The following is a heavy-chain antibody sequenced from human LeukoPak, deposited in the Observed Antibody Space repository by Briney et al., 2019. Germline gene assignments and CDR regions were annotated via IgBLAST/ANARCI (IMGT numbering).Heavy chain of an antibody. V-gene: IGHV3-7*01. Sequence: GGSLRLSCAASRFSFTTYWMSWVRQAQGKGLEWVANINQDGTEKYYVDSVKGRFTISRDNGKNSLYLQMNSLRVEDTAVYYCAKLAKYFYGAETFYFFEHWGQGTPVTASS. CDR3: AKLAKYFYGAETFYFFEH. J-gene: IGHJ4*02. D-gene: IGHD3-10*01. CDR1: RFSFTTYW. CDR2: INQDGTEK.